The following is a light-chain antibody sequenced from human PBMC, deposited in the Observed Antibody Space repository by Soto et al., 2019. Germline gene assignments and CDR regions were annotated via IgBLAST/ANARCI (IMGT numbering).Light chain of an antibody. V-gene: IGLV4-69*01. J-gene: IGLJ2*01. CDR2: LNSDGSH. Sequence: QSVLTQSPSASASLGASVKLTCTLSSGHSNYAIAWHQQQPEKGPRYLMKLNSDGSHYKGDGIPDRFSGSSSGAERYLTISSLQSEDEADYYCQTWGSDMVFGGGTKLTVL. CDR3: QTWGSDMV. CDR1: SGHSNYA.